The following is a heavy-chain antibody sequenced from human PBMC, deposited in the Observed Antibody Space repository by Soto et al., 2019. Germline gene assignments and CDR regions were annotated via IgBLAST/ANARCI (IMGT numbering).Heavy chain of an antibody. CDR3: AKAASGIVGATRSFDY. J-gene: IGHJ4*02. CDR2: ISGSGGST. V-gene: IGHV3-23*01. D-gene: IGHD1-26*01. Sequence: EVQLLESGGGLVQPGGSLRLSCAASGFTFSSYAMSWVRQAPGKGLEWVSAISGSGGSTYYADSVKGRFTISRDKSKNTLYLQMDSLRAEGTAVYYCAKAASGIVGATRSFDYWGQGTLVTVSS. CDR1: GFTFSSYA.